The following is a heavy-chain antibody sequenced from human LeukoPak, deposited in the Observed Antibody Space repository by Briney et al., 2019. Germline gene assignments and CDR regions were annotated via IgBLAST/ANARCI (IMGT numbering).Heavy chain of an antibody. CDR2: INPNSGGT. CDR3: ARTLYGDSPLDY. V-gene: IGHV1-2*02. Sequence: ASVKVSCKASGYTFIGYYMHWVRQAPGQGLEWMGWINPNSGGTNYAQKFQGRVTMTRDTSISTAYMELSRLRSDDTAVYYCARTLYGDSPLDYWGQRTLVTVSS. J-gene: IGHJ4*02. CDR1: GYTFIGYY. D-gene: IGHD4-17*01.